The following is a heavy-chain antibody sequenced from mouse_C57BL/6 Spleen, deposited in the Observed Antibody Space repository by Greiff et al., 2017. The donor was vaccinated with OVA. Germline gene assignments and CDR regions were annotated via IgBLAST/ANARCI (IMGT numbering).Heavy chain of an antibody. CDR1: GYTFTDYY. V-gene: IGHV1-76*01. CDR2: IYPGSGNT. CDR3: ARETGTDWYFDV. Sequence: VQLQQSGAELVRPGASVKLSCKASGYTFTDYYINWVKQRPGQGLEWIARIYPGSGNTYYNEKFKGKATLTAEKSSSTAYMQLSSLTSEDSAVYFCARETGTDWYFDVWGTGTTVTVSS. D-gene: IGHD4-1*01. J-gene: IGHJ1*03.